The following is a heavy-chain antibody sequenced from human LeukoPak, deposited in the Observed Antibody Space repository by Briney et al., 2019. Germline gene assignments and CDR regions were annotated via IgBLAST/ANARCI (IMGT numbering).Heavy chain of an antibody. D-gene: IGHD5-18*01. J-gene: IGHJ4*02. CDR1: GGSISDYS. V-gene: IGHV4-59*12. CDR2: VFYRGTT. CDR3: AATWIQLWLSDGGFDY. Sequence: SETLSLTCTVSGGSISDYSWSWIRQPPGKGLEWIGYVFYRGTTYYNPSLKSRVTISVDTSKNQFSLKLSSVTAADTAVYYCAATWIQLWLSDGGFDYWGQGTLVTVSS.